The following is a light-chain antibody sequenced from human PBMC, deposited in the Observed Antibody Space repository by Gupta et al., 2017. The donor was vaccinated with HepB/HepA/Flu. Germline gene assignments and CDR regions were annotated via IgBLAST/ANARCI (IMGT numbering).Light chain of an antibody. V-gene: IGLV3-1*01. Sequence: SSELTPPPSVSVSPGQTASITCSGAQLGDKYACWYQQKPGLSPVLVIYQDSKRPSGRPERFSGSNTGNTATLTISGTQAMDEADYYCQAWDSSTDVVFGGGTKLSVL. CDR1: QLGDKY. CDR2: QDS. J-gene: IGLJ2*01. CDR3: QAWDSSTDVV.